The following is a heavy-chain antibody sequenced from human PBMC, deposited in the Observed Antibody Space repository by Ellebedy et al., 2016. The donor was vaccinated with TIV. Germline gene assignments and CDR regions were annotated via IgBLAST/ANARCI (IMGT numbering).Heavy chain of an antibody. D-gene: IGHD7-27*01. CDR2: IHNVGST. CDR3: GTSALNWGPDGFDI. CDR1: GFTFSSYD. J-gene: IGHJ3*02. V-gene: IGHV3-66*01. Sequence: PGGSLRLSCAASGFTFSSYDMHWVRQAPGKGLDWVSVIHNVGSTFHADSVKGRFTISTDNSRNILYLQMNSLRAEDTAVYYCGTSALNWGPDGFDIWGQGTMVTVSS.